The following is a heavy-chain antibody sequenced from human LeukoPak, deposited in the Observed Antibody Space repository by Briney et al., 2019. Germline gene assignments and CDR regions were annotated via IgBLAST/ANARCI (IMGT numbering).Heavy chain of an antibody. D-gene: IGHD1-1*01. CDR3: AKDDKPDGNTYFDY. CDR2: IWPDGSNQ. J-gene: IGHJ4*02. Sequence: GGSLRLSCAASGFTFSTFGMHWVRRAPGKGLEWLTSIWPDGSNQYYADSVKGRLTISRDNSKSTLYLQMNSLRAEDSAVYYCAKDDKPDGNTYFDYWGQGTPVTVSS. V-gene: IGHV3-30*02. CDR1: GFTFSTFG.